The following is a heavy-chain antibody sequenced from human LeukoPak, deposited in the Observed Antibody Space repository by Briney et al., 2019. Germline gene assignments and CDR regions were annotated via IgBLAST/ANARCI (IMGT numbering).Heavy chain of an antibody. Sequence: ASVKVSCKASGYTFTSYDINWVRQATGQGLEWMGRMNPNSGNTGYAQKFQGRVTMTRNTSISTAYMELSSLRSEDTAVYYCALLIAARGGSDYWGQGTLVTVSS. D-gene: IGHD6-6*01. CDR1: GYTFTSYD. CDR2: MNPNSGNT. V-gene: IGHV1-8*01. J-gene: IGHJ4*02. CDR3: ALLIAARGGSDY.